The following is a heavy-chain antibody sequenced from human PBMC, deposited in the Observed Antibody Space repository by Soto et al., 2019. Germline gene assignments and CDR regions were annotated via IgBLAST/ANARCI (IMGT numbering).Heavy chain of an antibody. V-gene: IGHV4-30-2*01. CDR2: IYHSGYT. Sequence: TLSLTCAVSGGAISSGGDAWNWIRQPPGKGLEWIGYIYHSGYTSYNPSLKNRVTISVDKSKNQFSLTLSFVTAADTAVYYCARDSLTGNYFDPWGQGTLVTVSS. CDR1: GGAISSGGDA. D-gene: IGHD1-7*01. J-gene: IGHJ5*02. CDR3: ARDSLTGNYFDP.